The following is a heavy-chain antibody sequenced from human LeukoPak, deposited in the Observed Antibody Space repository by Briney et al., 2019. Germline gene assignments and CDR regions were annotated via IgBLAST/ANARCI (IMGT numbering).Heavy chain of an antibody. CDR3: ARASGLERHFDY. CDR1: GSTVSSNY. CDR2: IYSGGST. J-gene: IGHJ4*02. D-gene: IGHD1-1*01. V-gene: IGHV3-53*01. Sequence: PGGSLRLSCAASGSTVSSNYMSWVRQAPGKGLEWVSVIYSGGSTYYPGSVKGRFTISRENAKNSLYLQMNSLRAGDTAVYYCARASGLERHFDYWGQGTLVTVSS.